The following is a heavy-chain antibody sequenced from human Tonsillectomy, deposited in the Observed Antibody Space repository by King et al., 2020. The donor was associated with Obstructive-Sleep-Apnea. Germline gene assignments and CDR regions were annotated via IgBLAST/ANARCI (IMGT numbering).Heavy chain of an antibody. CDR1: GFTFSNYY. J-gene: IGHJ4*02. D-gene: IGHD3-22*01. Sequence: VQLVESGGGLVKPGGSLRLSCAASGFTFSNYYMTWIRQAPGKGLEGVSYIRYTGSHPNYADSVQGRFTISRDNSKNSLYLEMNNLRAEDTAVYFCVSAYYYDSNGFYYHFDFWGQGTLVTVSS. V-gene: IGHV3-11*06. CDR2: IRYTGSHP. CDR3: VSAYYYDSNGFYYHFDF.